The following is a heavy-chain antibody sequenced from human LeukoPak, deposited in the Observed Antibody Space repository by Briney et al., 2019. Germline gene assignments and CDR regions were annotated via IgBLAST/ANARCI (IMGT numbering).Heavy chain of an antibody. J-gene: IGHJ4*02. D-gene: IGHD2-21*01. CDR1: GFTFSAYT. V-gene: IGHV3-48*01. CDR3: ARDGAYSAGIDFDY. Sequence: GGSLRLSCAASGFTFSAYTMNWVRQAPGKGLEWVSYISSSSSIIYYADSVKGRFTISRDNAKNSLYLQMNSLRAEDTAVYYCARDGAYSAGIDFDYWGQGTLVTVSP. CDR2: ISSSSSII.